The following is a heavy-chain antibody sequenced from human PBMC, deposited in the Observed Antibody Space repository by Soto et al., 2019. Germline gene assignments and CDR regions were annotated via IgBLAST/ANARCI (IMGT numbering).Heavy chain of an antibody. D-gene: IGHD2-21*01. V-gene: IGHV1-3*01. CDR3: ARLHWGGSEHMWQNYFDY. Sequence: ASVKVSCKASGYTFTSYAMHWVRQAPGQRLEWMGWINAGNGNTKYSQKFQGRVTITRDTSASTAYMELSSLRSEDTAVYYCARLHWGGSEHMWQNYFDYWGQGTQVTVSS. CDR1: GYTFTSYA. J-gene: IGHJ4*02. CDR2: INAGNGNT.